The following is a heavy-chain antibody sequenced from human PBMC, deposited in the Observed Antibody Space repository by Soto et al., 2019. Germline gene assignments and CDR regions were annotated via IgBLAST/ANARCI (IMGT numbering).Heavy chain of an antibody. CDR2: IRGSGSST. J-gene: IGHJ5*02. D-gene: IGHD3-22*01. V-gene: IGHV3-23*01. CDR3: AKVPDRRYYDTSGPFVP. Sequence: GGSLRLSCTASGFTFSNYAMSWVRQAPGKGLEWVSGIRGSGSSTDYADSVKGRFTISRDNSKNTLYLQLNSLRAEDTAVYYCAKVPDRRYYDTSGPFVPWGQGTLVTVSS. CDR1: GFTFSNYA.